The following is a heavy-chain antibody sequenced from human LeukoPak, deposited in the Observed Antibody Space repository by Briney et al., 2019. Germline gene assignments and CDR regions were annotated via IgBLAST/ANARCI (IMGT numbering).Heavy chain of an antibody. CDR2: IYTSGST. J-gene: IGHJ6*02. V-gene: IGHV4-4*07. D-gene: IGHD3-9*01. Sequence: SETLSLTCTASGGSISSYYWSWIRQPAGKGLEWIGRIYTSGSTNYNPSLKSRVTMSVDTSKNQFSLKLSSVTAADTAVYYCARGAQLILTHHYYYYYGMDVWGQGTTVTVSS. CDR3: ARGAQLILTHHYYYYYGMDV. CDR1: GGSISSYY.